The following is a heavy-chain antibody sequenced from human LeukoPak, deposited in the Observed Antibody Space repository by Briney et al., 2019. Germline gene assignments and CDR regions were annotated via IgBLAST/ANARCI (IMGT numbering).Heavy chain of an antibody. J-gene: IGHJ4*02. CDR3: ARSRAPDY. Sequence: PGGSLRLSCAASGFTLSSYWMHWVRQAPGKGLEWVSRTNTDGRSTSYADSVKGRLTMSRDNAKNTVYLEMNSLRAEDTAVYYCARSRAPDYWGQGTLVTVSS. CDR1: GFTLSSYW. V-gene: IGHV3-74*01. CDR2: TNTDGRST.